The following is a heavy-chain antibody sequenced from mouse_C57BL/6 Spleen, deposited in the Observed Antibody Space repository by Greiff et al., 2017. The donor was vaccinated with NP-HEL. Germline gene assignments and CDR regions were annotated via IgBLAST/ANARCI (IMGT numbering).Heavy chain of an antibody. CDR1: GYAFSSSW. CDR2: IYPGDGDT. D-gene: IGHD1-1*01. V-gene: IGHV1-82*01. Sequence: QVQLQQSGPELVKPGASVKISCKASGYAFSSSWMNWVKQRPGKGLEWIGRIYPGDGDTNYNGKFKGKATLTADKSSSTAYMQLSSLTSEDSAVYYCARGFITTVVAWGQGTTLTVSS. CDR3: ARGFITTVVA. J-gene: IGHJ2*01.